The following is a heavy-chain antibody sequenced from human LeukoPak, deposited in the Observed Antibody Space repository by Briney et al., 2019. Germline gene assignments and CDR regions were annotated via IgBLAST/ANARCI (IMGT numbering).Heavy chain of an antibody. V-gene: IGHV3-21*01. D-gene: IGHD5-12*01. CDR1: GFTFSSYS. J-gene: IGHJ4*02. CDR2: ISGSSSYI. CDR3: ARVTRGGYDGYFDY. Sequence: KSGGSLGLSCAASGFTFSSYSMNWIRQAPGKGLEWVSSISGSSSYIYYADSLKGRFTISRDNAKKSLYLQINSLRAEDTAVYYCARVTRGGYDGYFDYWGQGTLVTVSS.